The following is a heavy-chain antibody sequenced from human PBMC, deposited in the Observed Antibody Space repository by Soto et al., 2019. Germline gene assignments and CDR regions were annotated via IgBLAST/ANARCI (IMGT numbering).Heavy chain of an antibody. V-gene: IGHV3-72*01. Sequence: EVQLVESGGDLVQPGGSLRLSCAASGFSFSAYYMDWVRQAPGKGLEWVGLIRNKAESYTTEYSASVRGRFTISRDDSKNLVFLQMNTLTTEDTAVYYRCYCGHTKLDCWGRGTLVTVP. J-gene: IGHJ4*02. CDR3: CYCGHTKLDC. D-gene: IGHD2-21*01. CDR2: IRNKAESYTT. CDR1: GFSFSAYY.